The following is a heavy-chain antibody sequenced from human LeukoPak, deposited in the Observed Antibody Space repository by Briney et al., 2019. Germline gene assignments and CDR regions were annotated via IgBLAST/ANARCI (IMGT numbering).Heavy chain of an antibody. J-gene: IGHJ5*02. D-gene: IGHD3-10*01. Sequence: GGSLRLSCAASGLTFSSYWMSWVRQAPGKGLEWVANIKQDGSEKYYVDSVKGRFTISRDNAKNSLYLQMNSLRAEDTAVYYCASYGSGSYFTVNWFDPWGQGTLVTVSS. V-gene: IGHV3-7*01. CDR3: ASYGSGSYFTVNWFDP. CDR1: GLTFSSYW. CDR2: IKQDGSEK.